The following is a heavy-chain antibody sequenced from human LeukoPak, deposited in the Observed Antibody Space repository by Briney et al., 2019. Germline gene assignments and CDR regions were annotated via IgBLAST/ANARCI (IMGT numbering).Heavy chain of an antibody. V-gene: IGHV3-23*01. CDR2: ISGSGVGT. D-gene: IGHD2-21*01. CDR1: GFTFSSYT. CDR3: AKDQVISGSEASDI. J-gene: IGHJ3*02. Sequence: GGSLRLSCAASGFTFSSYTMNWVRQAPGKGLEWVSGISGSGVGTYYADSVKGRFTISRDNSWNTLYLQLNSLRAEDTAVYYCAKDQVISGSEASDIWGQGTMVTVSS.